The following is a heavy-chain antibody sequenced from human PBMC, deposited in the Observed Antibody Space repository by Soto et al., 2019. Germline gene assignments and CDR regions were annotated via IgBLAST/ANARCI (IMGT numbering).Heavy chain of an antibody. CDR1: GGSISSAAYY. CDR3: AREYAHSSNFFYC. Sequence: QVQLQESGPGLVKPSQTLSLTCTVSGGSISSAAYYWSWIRQHPGKGLEWIGYISRSGSTYYNPSLTRLVIISVHRSTLQDALGSTAVRAASSGGYYYAREYAHSSNFFYCLGQGALVTVSS. V-gene: IGHV4-31*01. CDR2: ISRSGST. D-gene: IGHD2-15*01. J-gene: IGHJ4*02.